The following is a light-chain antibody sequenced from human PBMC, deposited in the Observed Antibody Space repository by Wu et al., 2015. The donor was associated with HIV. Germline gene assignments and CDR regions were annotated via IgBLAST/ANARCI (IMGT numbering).Light chain of an antibody. CDR1: QSVSGY. CDR2: DGS. V-gene: IGKV3-11*01. J-gene: IGKJ4*01. CDR3: QQRSNWPPGGLT. Sequence: EIVLTQSPATMSLSPGERATLSCRASQSVSGYLSWYQQKAGQAPRLLIYDGSNRPTGVPARFSGSGSATDFTLTISSLEPEDVATYYCQQRSNWPPGGLTFGGGTKVEIK.